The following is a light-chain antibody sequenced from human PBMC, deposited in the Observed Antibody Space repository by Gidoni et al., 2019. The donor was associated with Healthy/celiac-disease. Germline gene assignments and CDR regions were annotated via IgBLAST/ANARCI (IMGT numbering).Light chain of an antibody. CDR2: GSS. Sequence: ESVLTQSPGTLSLSPGERATLSCRASQSVSSSYLDWYQQKPGQAPRLLIYGSSSRATGIPDRFSGSGSGTDFTLTISRLEPEDFAVYYCQQYGSSPPRLTFGGGTKVEIK. J-gene: IGKJ4*01. V-gene: IGKV3-20*01. CDR1: QSVSSSY. CDR3: QQYGSSPPRLT.